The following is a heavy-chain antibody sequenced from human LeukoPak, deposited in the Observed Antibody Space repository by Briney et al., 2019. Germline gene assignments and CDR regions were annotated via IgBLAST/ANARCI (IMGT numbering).Heavy chain of an antibody. CDR1: GFTVSSNY. CDR2: IYSGGST. D-gene: IGHD5-24*01. CDR3: ARRRRDGYKGVRLDAFDI. J-gene: IGHJ3*02. V-gene: IGHV3-66*02. Sequence: PGGSLRLSCAASGFTVSSNYMSWVRQAPGKGLEWVSVIYSGGSTYYADSVKGRFTISRDNSKNTLYLQMNSLRAEDTAVYYCARRRRDGYKGVRLDAFDIRGQGTMVTVSS.